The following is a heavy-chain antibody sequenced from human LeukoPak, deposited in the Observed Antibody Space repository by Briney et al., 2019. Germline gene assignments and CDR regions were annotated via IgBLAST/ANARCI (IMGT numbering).Heavy chain of an antibody. D-gene: IGHD5-18*01. CDR3: ARRVGYSYGYGCYYYYGMDV. Sequence: HGESLKISCKGSGYSFTSYWIGWVRQMPGKGLEWMGIIYPGDSDTRYSPSFQGQVTISADKSISTAYLQWSSLKASDTAMYYCARRVGYSYGYGCYYYYGMDVWGQGTTVTVSS. CDR2: IYPGDSDT. J-gene: IGHJ6*02. CDR1: GYSFTSYW. V-gene: IGHV5-51*01.